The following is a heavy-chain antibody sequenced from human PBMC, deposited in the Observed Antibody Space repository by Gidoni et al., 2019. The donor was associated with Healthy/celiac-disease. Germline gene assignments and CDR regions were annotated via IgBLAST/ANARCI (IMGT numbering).Heavy chain of an antibody. CDR3: ARAGYAGPPVSPHTTLVQRRLFDY. Sequence: EVQLVESGGGLVQPGGSLRLSCAASGFTFSSYSMNWVRQAPGKGLEWVSYISSSSSTIYYADSVKGRFTISRDNAKNSLYLQMNSLRAEDTAVYYCARAGYAGPPVSPHTTLVQRRLFDYWGQGTLVTVSS. CDR1: GFTFSSYS. CDR2: ISSSSSTI. D-gene: IGHD6-6*01. J-gene: IGHJ4*02. V-gene: IGHV3-48*01.